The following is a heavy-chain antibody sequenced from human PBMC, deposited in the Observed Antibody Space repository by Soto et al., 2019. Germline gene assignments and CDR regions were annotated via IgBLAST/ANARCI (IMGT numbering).Heavy chain of an antibody. CDR1: GGSISNYY. CDR3: ARESGHWFDP. V-gene: IGHV4-59*12. J-gene: IGHJ5*02. CDR2: IYYSGST. Sequence: SETLSLTCTVSGGSISNYYWSWIRQPPGKGLEWIGYIYYSGSTYYNPSLKSRVTISVDTSKNQFSLKLSSVTAADTAVYYCARESGHWFDPWGQGTLVTVSS.